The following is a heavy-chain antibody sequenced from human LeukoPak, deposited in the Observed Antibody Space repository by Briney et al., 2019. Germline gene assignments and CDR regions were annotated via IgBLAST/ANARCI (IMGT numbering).Heavy chain of an antibody. J-gene: IGHJ6*03. CDR2: IIPSFGTA. CDR1: GGTFSSNA. V-gene: IGHV1-69*06. D-gene: IGHD5-18*01. Sequence: SVKVSCKASGGTFSSNAISWVRQAPGQGLEWMGGIIPSFGTANYAQKFQGRVTITADKSTSTAYMELSSLRSEDTAVYYCARGGRIQLSDYYYYYMDVWGKGTTVTVSS. CDR3: ARGGRIQLSDYYYYYMDV.